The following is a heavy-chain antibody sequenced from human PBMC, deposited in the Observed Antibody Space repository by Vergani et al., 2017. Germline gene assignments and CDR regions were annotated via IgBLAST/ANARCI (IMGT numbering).Heavy chain of an antibody. CDR2: IVVGSGNT. CDR3: AALKYSSSWLEFDY. D-gene: IGHD6-13*01. V-gene: IGHV1-58*01. J-gene: IGHJ4*02. Sequence: QMQLVQSGPEVKKPGTSVKVSCKASGFTFTSSAVQWVRQARGQRLEWIGWIVVGSGNTNYAQKFQERVTITRDMSTSTAYMELSSLSSEDTAVYYCAALKYSSSWLEFDYWGQGTLVTVSS. CDR1: GFTFTSSA.